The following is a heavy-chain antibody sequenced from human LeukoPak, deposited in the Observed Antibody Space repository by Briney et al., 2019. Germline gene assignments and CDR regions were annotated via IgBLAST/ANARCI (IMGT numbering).Heavy chain of an antibody. CDR1: GGSISSYY. CDR2: IYYSGST. Sequence: SETLSLTCTVSGGSISSYYWSWIRQPPGKGLEWIGYIYYSGSTNYNPSLKSRVTISADTSKNQFSLKLSSVTAADTAVYYCARASPSLYYYFDYWGQGTLVTVSS. CDR3: ARASPSLYYYFDY. V-gene: IGHV4-59*01. J-gene: IGHJ4*02. D-gene: IGHD6-13*01.